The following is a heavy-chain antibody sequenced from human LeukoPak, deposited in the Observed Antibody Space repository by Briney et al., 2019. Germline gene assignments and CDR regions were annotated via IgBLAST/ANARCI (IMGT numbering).Heavy chain of an antibody. CDR3: ARAGGAGDLDY. D-gene: IGHD1-26*01. Sequence: SETLSLTCTVSGYSISSGYYWGWIRQPPGKGLEWIGSIYHSGSTYYNPSLKSRVTISVDTSKNQFSLKLSSVTAADTAVYYCARAGGAGDLDYWGQGTLVTVSS. V-gene: IGHV4-38-2*02. CDR2: IYHSGST. CDR1: GYSISSGYY. J-gene: IGHJ4*02.